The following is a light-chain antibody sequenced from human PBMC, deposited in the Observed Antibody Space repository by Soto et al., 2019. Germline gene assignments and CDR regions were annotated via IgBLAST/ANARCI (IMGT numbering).Light chain of an antibody. J-gene: IGLJ1*01. Sequence: QSALTQPASVSGSPGQSITISCTGTSSEVGDYNYVSWYQQHPGKAPKLMIYDVSNRPSGVSNRFSGSKSGSTASLTISGLQAADEADYYCSSYTSSTTRVFGTGTKLTVL. V-gene: IGLV2-14*01. CDR2: DVS. CDR1: SSEVGDYNY. CDR3: SSYTSSTTRV.